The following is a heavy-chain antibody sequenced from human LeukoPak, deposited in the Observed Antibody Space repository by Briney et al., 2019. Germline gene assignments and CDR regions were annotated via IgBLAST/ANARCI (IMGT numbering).Heavy chain of an antibody. D-gene: IGHD3-10*01. CDR2: IYHSGST. J-gene: IGHJ3*02. CDR3: ARVLIIPMVRGVIPDAFDI. V-gene: IGHV4-30-2*01. CDR1: GGSISSGGYS. Sequence: SETLSLTCAVSGGSISSGGYSWSWIRQPPGKGLEWIGYIYHSGSTYYYPSLESRVTISVDRSKNQFSLKLSSVTAADTAVYYCARVLIIPMVRGVIPDAFDIWGQGTMVTVSS.